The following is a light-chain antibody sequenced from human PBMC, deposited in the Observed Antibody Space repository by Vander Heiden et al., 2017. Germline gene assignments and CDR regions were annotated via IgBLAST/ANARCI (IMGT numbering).Light chain of an antibody. J-gene: IGKJ2*01. Sequence: DIQLTQSPSFLSASVGDRVTITCRASQGISSYLAWYQQKPGKAPKLLIYAASTVQSGVPSRFSGSGSGREFTLTISSLQPEDFATYYCQQLNSYPQTFGQGTRLEIK. CDR2: AAS. V-gene: IGKV1-9*01. CDR1: QGISSY. CDR3: QQLNSYPQT.